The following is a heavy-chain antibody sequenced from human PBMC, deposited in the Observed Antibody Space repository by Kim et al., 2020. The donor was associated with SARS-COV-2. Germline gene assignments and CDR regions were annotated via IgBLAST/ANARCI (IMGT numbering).Heavy chain of an antibody. D-gene: IGHD2-2*01. CDR3: ARARPQVVPALGDGY. CDR1: GGTFSSYA. J-gene: IGHJ1*01. V-gene: IGHV1-69*13. Sequence: SVKVSCKASGGTFSSYAISWVRQAPGQGLEWMGGIIPIFGTANYAQKFQGRVTITADESTSTAYMELSSLRSEDTAVYYCARARPQVVPALGDGYWGQGTLVTVSS. CDR2: IIPIFGTA.